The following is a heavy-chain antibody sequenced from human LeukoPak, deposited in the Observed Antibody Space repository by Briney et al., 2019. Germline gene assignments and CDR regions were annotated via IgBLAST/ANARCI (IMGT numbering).Heavy chain of an antibody. CDR1: GYTFTSYG. Sequence: ASVKVSCKASGYTFTSYGISWVRQAPGQGLEWMGWISAYNGNTNYAQKLQGRVTMTTDTSTSTAYMELRSLRSDDTAVYYCARDEYYYDSSGYLYYYMDVWGKGTTATVSS. J-gene: IGHJ6*03. V-gene: IGHV1-18*01. CDR3: ARDEYYYDSSGYLYYYMDV. D-gene: IGHD3-22*01. CDR2: ISAYNGNT.